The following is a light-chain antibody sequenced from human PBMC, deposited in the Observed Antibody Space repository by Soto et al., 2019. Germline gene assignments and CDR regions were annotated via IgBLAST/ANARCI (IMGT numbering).Light chain of an antibody. CDR3: QQSYSSPLT. Sequence: DIQMTQSPSSLYASVGDRVTITCWAGRSIRSHLNWYQQELGKAPKLLIYSASTLQSGVPSRFSGSGYGTAFSLTISSLQPEDFATYYCQQSYSSPLTFGGGTKVEIK. CDR2: SAS. V-gene: IGKV1-39*01. CDR1: RSIRSH. J-gene: IGKJ4*01.